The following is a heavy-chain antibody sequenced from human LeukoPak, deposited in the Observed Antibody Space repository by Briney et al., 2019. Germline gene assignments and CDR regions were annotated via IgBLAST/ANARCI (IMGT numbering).Heavy chain of an antibody. CDR3: ARYYLQWLARSTNWFDP. CDR1: GYSISSGYY. Sequence: PSETLSLTCTVSGYSISSGYYWGWIRQPPGKGLEWIGEINHSGSTNYNPSLKSRVTISVDTSKNQFSLKLSSVTAADTAVYYCARYYLQWLARSTNWFDPWGQGTLVTVSS. J-gene: IGHJ5*02. V-gene: IGHV4-38-2*02. D-gene: IGHD6-19*01. CDR2: INHSGST.